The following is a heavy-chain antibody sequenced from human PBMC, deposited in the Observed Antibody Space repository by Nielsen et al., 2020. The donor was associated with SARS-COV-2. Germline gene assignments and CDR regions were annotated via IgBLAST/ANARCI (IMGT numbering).Heavy chain of an antibody. CDR1: GFTFSSYG. CDR3: ARDRGWKLGIADY. Sequence: GESLKISCAASGFTFSSYGMHWVRQAPGKGLEWVAVIWYDGSKRNYASSVEGRFTISRDNSKNTLALQLDSLRAEDTAVYYCARDRGWKLGIADYWGQGTLVTVSS. D-gene: IGHD3-10*01. V-gene: IGHV3-33*01. CDR2: IWYDGSKR. J-gene: IGHJ4*02.